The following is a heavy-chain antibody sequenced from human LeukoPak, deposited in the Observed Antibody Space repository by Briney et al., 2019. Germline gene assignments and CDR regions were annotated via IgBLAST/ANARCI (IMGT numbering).Heavy chain of an antibody. J-gene: IGHJ6*03. CDR2: IYTSGST. CDR3: ARSAGIAAAGMYYYYYYMDV. D-gene: IGHD6-13*01. Sequence: SETLSLTCTVSGGSISSGSYYWSWIRQPAGKGLEWIGRIYTSGSTNYNPSLKSRVTISVDTSKNQFSLKLSSVTAADTAVYYCARSAGIAAAGMYYYYYYMDVWGKGTTVTVSS. CDR1: GGSISSGSYY. V-gene: IGHV4-61*02.